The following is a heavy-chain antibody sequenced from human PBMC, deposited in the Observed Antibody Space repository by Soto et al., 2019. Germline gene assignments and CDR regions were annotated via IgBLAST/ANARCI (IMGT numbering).Heavy chain of an antibody. V-gene: IGHV4-4*02. CDR1: GGSINNNKW. J-gene: IGHJ1*01. CDR2: IFYNGNT. CDR3: VKNGDYCLEN. Sequence: PSETLSLTCAVSGGSINNNKWWSWVRQPPGKGLEWIGEIFYNGNTNYNASLRRRIAISVDKSKNQFSLELTSVTAADTAVYYCVKNGDYCLENWGQGTLVTVSS. D-gene: IGHD4-17*01.